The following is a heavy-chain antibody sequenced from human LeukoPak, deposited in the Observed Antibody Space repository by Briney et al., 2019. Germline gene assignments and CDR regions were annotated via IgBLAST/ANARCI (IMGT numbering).Heavy chain of an antibody. CDR1: GGTFSSYA. D-gene: IGHD2-15*01. CDR2: IIPIFGTA. V-gene: IGHV1-69*13. CDR3: ASWPLVVVAATTRYFDY. J-gene: IGHJ4*02. Sequence: SVNVSCKASGGTFSSYAISWVRQAPGQGLEWMGGIIPIFGTANYAQKFQGRVTITADESTSTAYMELSSLRSEDTAVYYCASWPLVVVAATTRYFDYWGQGTLVTVSS.